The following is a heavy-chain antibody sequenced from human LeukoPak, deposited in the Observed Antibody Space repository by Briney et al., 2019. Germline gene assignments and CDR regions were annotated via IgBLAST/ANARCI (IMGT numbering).Heavy chain of an antibody. CDR1: GGSISSHY. CDR3: ARDYPAFDI. Sequence: PSETLSLTCTVSGGSISSHYWSWIRQPPEKGLEWIGYIYYSGSTNYNPSLKSRVTISVDTSKNQFSLKLSSVTAADTAVYYCARDYPAFDIWGQGTMVTVSS. D-gene: IGHD3-16*02. J-gene: IGHJ3*02. V-gene: IGHV4-59*11. CDR2: IYYSGST.